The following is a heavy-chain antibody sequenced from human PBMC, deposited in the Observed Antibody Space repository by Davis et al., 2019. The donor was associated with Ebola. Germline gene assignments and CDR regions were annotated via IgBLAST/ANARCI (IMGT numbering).Heavy chain of an antibody. CDR2: IDPSDSYT. D-gene: IGHD3-3*01. Sequence: GESLKISCKGSGYSFTSYWISWVRQMPGKGLEWMGRIDPSDSYTNYSPSFQGHVTISADKSISTAYLQWSSLKASDTAKYYCARENTVLRFLEYYYYGMDVWGQGTTVTVSS. V-gene: IGHV5-10-1*01. CDR1: GYSFTSYW. CDR3: ARENTVLRFLEYYYYGMDV. J-gene: IGHJ6*02.